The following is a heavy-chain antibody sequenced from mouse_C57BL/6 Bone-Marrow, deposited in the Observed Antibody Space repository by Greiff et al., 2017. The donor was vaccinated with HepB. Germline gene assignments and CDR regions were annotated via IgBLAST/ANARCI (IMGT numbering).Heavy chain of an antibody. CDR1: GYTFTDYN. J-gene: IGHJ3*01. CDR2: INPNNGGT. V-gene: IGHV1-18*01. CDR3: ARGDYYGSSPFAY. Sequence: VQLQQSGPELVKPGASVKIPCKASGYTFTDYNMDWVKQSHGKSLEWIGDINPNNGGTIYNQKFKGKATLTVDKSSNTAYMELRSLTSEDTAVYYCARGDYYGSSPFAYWGQGTLVTVSA. D-gene: IGHD1-1*01.